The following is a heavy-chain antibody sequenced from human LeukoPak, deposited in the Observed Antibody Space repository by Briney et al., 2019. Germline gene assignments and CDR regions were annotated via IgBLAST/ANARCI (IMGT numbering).Heavy chain of an antibody. J-gene: IGHJ4*02. D-gene: IGHD6-19*01. CDR2: INGRGEAT. CDR3: AKAPEIAVAGTGYFDY. V-gene: IGHV3-23*01. CDR1: GFTFLNYD. Sequence: GGPLRLSCAASGFTFLNYDMSWVRQAPGKGLEWVSSINGRGEATYYADAVKGRFTISRDNSKNTLYLQMTSLRAEDTAVYYCAKAPEIAVAGTGYFDYWGQGTLVTVSS.